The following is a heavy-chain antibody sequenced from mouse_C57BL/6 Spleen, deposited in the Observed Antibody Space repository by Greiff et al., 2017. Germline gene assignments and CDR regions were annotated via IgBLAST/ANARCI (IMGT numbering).Heavy chain of an antibody. Sequence: EVQLQQSGPELVKPGASVKISCKASGYTFTDYYMNWVKQSPGKSLEWIGNINPNNGGTSYNQKFKGKATLTVDKSSSTAYMELSSLTSEDSAVYYCATSNYVGFAYWGQGTLVTVSA. V-gene: IGHV1-26*01. J-gene: IGHJ3*01. CDR3: ATSNYVGFAY. CDR1: GYTFTDYY. D-gene: IGHD2-5*01. CDR2: INPNNGGT.